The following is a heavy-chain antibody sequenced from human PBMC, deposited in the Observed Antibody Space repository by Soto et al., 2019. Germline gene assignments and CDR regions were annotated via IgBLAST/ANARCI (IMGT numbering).Heavy chain of an antibody. CDR2: IYYTGTT. Sequence: SETLSLTCTVSGGSISTSYYYWGWLRQSPGKGLEWIGAIYYTGTTYYNPPLQSRATISVDTSKNQFSLKMSSVTAADTAVYFCARQAGAFGYYMDVWGKGPTVTVSS. CDR1: GGSISTSYYY. CDR3: ARQAGAFGYYMDV. V-gene: IGHV4-39*01. D-gene: IGHD3-16*01. J-gene: IGHJ6*03.